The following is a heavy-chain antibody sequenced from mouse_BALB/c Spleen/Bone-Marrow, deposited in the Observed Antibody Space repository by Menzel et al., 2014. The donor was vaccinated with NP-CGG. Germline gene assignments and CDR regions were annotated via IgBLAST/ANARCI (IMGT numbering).Heavy chain of an antibody. CDR1: GFTFSDYY. CDR3: SRVLRPHCYAIDY. V-gene: IGHV5-4*02. J-gene: IGHJ4*01. CDR2: ISDGGSYT. Sequence: EVKLMESGGGLVKPGGSLKLSCAASGFTFSDYYMYWVRQTPEKRLEWVATISDGGSYTYYADRVKRRFTISRDNAKNNLYLQMSSLQSEDTAMYYCSRVLRPHCYAIDYWGQGTSVTVSS. D-gene: IGHD1-2*01.